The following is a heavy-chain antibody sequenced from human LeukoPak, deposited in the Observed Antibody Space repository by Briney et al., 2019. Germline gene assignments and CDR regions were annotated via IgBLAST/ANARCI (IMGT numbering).Heavy chain of an antibody. CDR1: GFTFSTYW. CDR3: ARAPSEIGGYYPEYFRH. J-gene: IGHJ1*01. D-gene: IGHD3-22*01. V-gene: IGHV3-74*01. Sequence: GGSLRLSCAASGFTFSTYWMHWVRQAPGKGLVWVSRIKSDGSTNYADSVKGRFTISRDNAKNTLSLQMNSLRPEDTGVYYCARAPSEIGGYYPEYFRHWGQGTLVTVTS. CDR2: IKSDGST.